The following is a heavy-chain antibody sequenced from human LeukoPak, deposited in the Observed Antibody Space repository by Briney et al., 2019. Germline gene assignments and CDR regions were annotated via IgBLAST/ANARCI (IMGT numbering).Heavy chain of an antibody. J-gene: IGHJ5*02. CDR1: GGSFSGYY. CDR3: ARALSRVRRWFDP. Sequence: PSETLSLTCAVYGGSFSGYYWSWIRQPPGKGLEWIGEINHSGSTNYNPSLKSRVTISVDTSKNQFSLKLSSVTAADTAVYYCARALSRVRRWFDPWGQGTLVTVSS. CDR2: INHSGST. V-gene: IGHV4-34*01.